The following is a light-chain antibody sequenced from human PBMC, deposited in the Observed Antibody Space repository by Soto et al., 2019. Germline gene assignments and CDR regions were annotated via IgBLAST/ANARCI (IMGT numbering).Light chain of an antibody. Sequence: DIQMTQSPSSLSVSVGDRVTITCRASQSISSYLNWYQQKPGKAPKLLVYAASSLQSGVPSRFSGSGSGTDVTLTISSLQPEDFATYYCQQSYSNPYTFGQGTKLEIK. J-gene: IGKJ2*01. CDR2: AAS. CDR3: QQSYSNPYT. CDR1: QSISSY. V-gene: IGKV1-39*01.